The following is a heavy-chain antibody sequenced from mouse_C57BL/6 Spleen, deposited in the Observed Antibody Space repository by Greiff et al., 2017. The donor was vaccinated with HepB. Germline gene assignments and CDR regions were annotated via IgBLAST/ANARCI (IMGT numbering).Heavy chain of an antibody. CDR2: ISSGGSYT. V-gene: IGHV5-6*02. D-gene: IGHD2-1*01. CDR1: GFTFSSYG. CDR3: ARGGNYSYYFDY. Sequence: EVMLVESGGDLVKPGGSLKLSCAASGFTFSSYGMSWVRQTPDKRLEWVATISSGGSYTYYPDSVKGRFTISRDNAKNTLYLQMSSLKSEDTAMYYCARGGNYSYYFDYWGQGTTLTVSS. J-gene: IGHJ2*01.